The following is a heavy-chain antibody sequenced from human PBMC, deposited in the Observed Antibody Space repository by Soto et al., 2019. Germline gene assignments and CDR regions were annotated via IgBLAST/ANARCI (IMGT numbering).Heavy chain of an antibody. CDR3: ADPASTDLDV. Sequence: PVGSLRLSCAASVFTFSSYGMHCVRHSPGKGLEWVAVISNDGSKKYYAASVKGRFTISRDNSKNMLYLQMNSLRAEDTAVYYCADPASTDLDVWGQGTTVTVSS. V-gene: IGHV3-30*03. D-gene: IGHD3-3*01. CDR2: ISNDGSKK. J-gene: IGHJ6*02. CDR1: VFTFSSYG.